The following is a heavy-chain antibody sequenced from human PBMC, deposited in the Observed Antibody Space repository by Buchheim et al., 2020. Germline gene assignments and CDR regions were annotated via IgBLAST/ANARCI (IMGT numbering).Heavy chain of an antibody. Sequence: EVQLLESGGGLVQPGGSLRLSCAASGFTFSSYGMSWVRQAPGKGLEGVSSITGSGASTFYADSVKGRFTISRDNYKQTRNLQMDSLRAEDTAVYYCAKRGTYSFDCWGQGTL. V-gene: IGHV3-23*01. CDR3: AKRGTYSFDC. J-gene: IGHJ4*02. CDR2: ITGSGAST. D-gene: IGHD3/OR15-3a*01. CDR1: GFTFSSYG.